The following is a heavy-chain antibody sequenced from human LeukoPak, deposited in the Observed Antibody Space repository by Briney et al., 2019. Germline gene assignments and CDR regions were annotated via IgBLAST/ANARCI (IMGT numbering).Heavy chain of an antibody. CDR2: FDPEDGET. CDR3: ATQAPYYYGSGSWGY. V-gene: IGHV1-24*01. J-gene: IGHJ4*02. Sequence: AASVKVSCTVSGYTLTELSMHWVRQAPGKGLEWMGSFDPEDGETIYAQKFQGRVTMTEDTSTDTAYMELSSLRSEDTAVYYCATQAPYYYGSGSWGYWGQGTLVTVSS. D-gene: IGHD3-10*01. CDR1: GYTLTELS.